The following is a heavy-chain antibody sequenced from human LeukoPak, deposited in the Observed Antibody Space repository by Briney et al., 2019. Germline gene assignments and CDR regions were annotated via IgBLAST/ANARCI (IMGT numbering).Heavy chain of an antibody. Sequence: ASVKVSCKASGYTFTSYGISWVRQAPGQGLEWMGWISAYNGNTNYAQKLQGRVTMTTDTSTSTAYMELRRLRSDHTAVYYCARAPPTYYYDSSGYSDDYYYYMDVWGKGTTVTVSS. D-gene: IGHD3-22*01. CDR1: GYTFTSYG. V-gene: IGHV1-18*01. CDR3: ARAPPTYYYDSSGYSDDYYYYMDV. J-gene: IGHJ6*03. CDR2: ISAYNGNT.